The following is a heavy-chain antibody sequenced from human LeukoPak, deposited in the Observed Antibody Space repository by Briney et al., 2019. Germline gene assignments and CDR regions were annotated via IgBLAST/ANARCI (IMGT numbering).Heavy chain of an antibody. CDR3: AKASSESYYFDY. V-gene: IGHV3-23*01. Sequence: PGGSLRLSCAASGFTFSTYAMTWVRQAPGKGLEWVSAISGSGGSTYYADSVKGRFTISRDNSKNTLSLQMNSLRAEDTAVYYCAKASSESYYFDYWGQGTLVTVSS. J-gene: IGHJ4*02. D-gene: IGHD1-26*01. CDR2: ISGSGGST. CDR1: GFTFSTYA.